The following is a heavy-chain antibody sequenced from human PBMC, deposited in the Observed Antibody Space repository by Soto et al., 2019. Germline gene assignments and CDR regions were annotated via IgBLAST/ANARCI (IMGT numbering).Heavy chain of an antibody. V-gene: IGHV1-46*01. J-gene: IGHJ4*02. CDR2: INPSGGST. CDR3: ARDQPQGYGGNTPQNLDY. Sequence: QVQLVQSGAEVKKPGASVKVSCKASGYTFTSYYMHWVRQAPGQGLEWMGIINPSGGSTSYAQKFQGRVTMTRDTSTSTVYMELSSLRSEDTAVYYCARDQPQGYGGNTPQNLDYWGQGTLVTVSS. D-gene: IGHD2-15*01. CDR1: GYTFTSYY.